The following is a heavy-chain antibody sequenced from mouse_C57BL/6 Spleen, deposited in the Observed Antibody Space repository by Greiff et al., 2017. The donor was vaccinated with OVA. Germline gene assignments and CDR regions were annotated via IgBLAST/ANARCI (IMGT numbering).Heavy chain of an antibody. J-gene: IGHJ2*01. CDR1: GYTFTSYW. V-gene: IGHV1-53*01. Sequence: VQLQQPGTELVKPGASVKLSCKASGYTFTSYWMHWVKQRPGQGLEWIGNINPSNGGTNYNEKFKSKATLTVDKSSSTAYMQLSSLTSEDSAVYYCARGGYSNPYYFDYWGQGTTLTVSS. D-gene: IGHD2-5*01. CDR2: INPSNGGT. CDR3: ARGGYSNPYYFDY.